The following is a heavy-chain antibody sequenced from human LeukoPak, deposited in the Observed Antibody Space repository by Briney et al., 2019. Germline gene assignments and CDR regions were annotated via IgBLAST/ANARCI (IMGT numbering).Heavy chain of an antibody. CDR2: INHSGST. CDR1: GGSFSGYY. Sequence: SETLSLTCAVYGGSFSGYYWSWIRQPPGKGLEWIGEINHSGSTNYNPSLKSRVTISVDTSKNQFSLKLSSVTAADTAVYYCARTVSNLLDYWGQGTLVTVSS. CDR3: ARTVSNLLDY. J-gene: IGHJ4*02. V-gene: IGHV4-34*01. D-gene: IGHD4-17*01.